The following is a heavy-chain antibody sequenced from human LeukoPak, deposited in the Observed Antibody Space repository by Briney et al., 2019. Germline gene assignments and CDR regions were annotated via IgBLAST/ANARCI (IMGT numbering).Heavy chain of an antibody. Sequence: GASVKVSCKASGYTLTSYYMHWVRQAPGQGLEWMGIINPSGGSTSYAQKFQGRVTMTRDTSTSTVYMELSSLRSEDTAVYYCARAEGWYYFDYWGQGTLVTVSS. D-gene: IGHD6-19*01. CDR3: ARAEGWYYFDY. V-gene: IGHV1-46*01. J-gene: IGHJ4*02. CDR2: INPSGGST. CDR1: GYTLTSYY.